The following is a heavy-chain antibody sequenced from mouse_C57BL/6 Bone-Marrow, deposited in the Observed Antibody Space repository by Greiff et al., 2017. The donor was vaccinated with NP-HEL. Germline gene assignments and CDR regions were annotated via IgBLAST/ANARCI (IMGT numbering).Heavy chain of an antibody. D-gene: IGHD1-1*01. J-gene: IGHJ1*03. CDR3: ARDGGSSYGWYFDV. CDR2: INYDGSSP. V-gene: IGHV5-16*01. CDR1: GFTFSDYY. Sequence: EVKLMESEGGLVQPGSSMKLSCTASGFTFSDYYMAWVRQVPEKGLEWVANINYDGSSPYYLDSLKSRFIISRDHAKNNLYLQMSSLKSEDTATYDWARDGGSSYGWYFDVWGTGTTVTVSS.